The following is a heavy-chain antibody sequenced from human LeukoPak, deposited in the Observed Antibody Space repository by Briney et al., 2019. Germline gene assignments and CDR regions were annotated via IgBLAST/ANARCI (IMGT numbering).Heavy chain of an antibody. CDR3: ARGMGNYVSFDY. J-gene: IGHJ4*02. CDR2: INWNGGST. V-gene: IGHV3-20*03. D-gene: IGHD1-7*01. CDR1: GFTFDDYG. Sequence: GSLSLSXAASGFTFDDYGMSWVRQAPGKGLEWVSGINWNGGSTGYADSVKGRFTISRDNAKNSLYLQMNSLRAEDTALYYCARGMGNYVSFDYWGQGTLVTVSS.